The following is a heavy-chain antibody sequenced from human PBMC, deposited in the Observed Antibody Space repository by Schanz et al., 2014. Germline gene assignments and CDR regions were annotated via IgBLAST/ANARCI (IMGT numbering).Heavy chain of an antibody. V-gene: IGHV3-74*02. CDR1: GFTFSSYW. J-gene: IGHJ3*02. Sequence: EVQLLESGGGLVQPGGSLRLSCAASGFTFSSYWMHWVRQAPGKGLVWVSRINGDGSRTAYADSVKGRFTISRDNAKNTLYLQMNSLRAEDTAVYYCAKSDAFDIWGQGTLVTVSS. CDR2: INGDGSRT. CDR3: AKSDAFDI.